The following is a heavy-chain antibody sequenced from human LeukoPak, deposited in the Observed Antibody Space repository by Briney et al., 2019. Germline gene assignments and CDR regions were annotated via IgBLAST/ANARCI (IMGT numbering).Heavy chain of an antibody. CDR2: IIPIFGTA. CDR3: ARHDTAMDNDY. V-gene: IGHV1-69*13. CDR1: GGTFSSYA. Sequence: ASVKVSCKASGGTFSSYAISWVRQAPGQGLEWMGGIIPIFGTANYAQKFQGRVTITADESTSTAYMELSSLRSGDTAVYYCARHDTAMDNDYWGQGTLVTVSS. D-gene: IGHD5-18*01. J-gene: IGHJ4*02.